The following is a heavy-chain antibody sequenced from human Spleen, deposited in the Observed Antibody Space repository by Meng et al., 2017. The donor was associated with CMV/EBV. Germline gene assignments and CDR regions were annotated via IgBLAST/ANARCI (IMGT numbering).Heavy chain of an antibody. CDR2: ISAYNGNT. V-gene: IGHV1-18*01. D-gene: IGHD6-19*01. Sequence: ASVKVSCKASGYTFTSYGISWVRQAPGQGLEWMGWISAYNGNTNYAQKLQGRVIMTTDTSTSTAYMELRSLRSDDTAVYYCAGRNVAVAGGLGFDPWGQGTLVTVSS. CDR3: AGRNVAVAGGLGFDP. J-gene: IGHJ5*02. CDR1: GYTFTSYG.